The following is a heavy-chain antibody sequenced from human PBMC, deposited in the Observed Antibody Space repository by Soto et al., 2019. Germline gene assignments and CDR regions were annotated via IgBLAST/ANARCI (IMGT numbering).Heavy chain of an antibody. V-gene: IGHV3-30*18. Sequence: GGSLRLSCAASGFTFSSYGMHWVRQAPGKGLEWVAVISYDGRNKYYADSVKGRFTISRDNSKNTLYLQMSSPSAEDTFVYYCVKDGSSGWPYDYGLVVWGQGTTVTVAS. D-gene: IGHD6-19*01. J-gene: IGHJ6*02. CDR3: VKDGSSGWPYDYGLVV. CDR1: GFTFSSYG. CDR2: ISYDGRNK.